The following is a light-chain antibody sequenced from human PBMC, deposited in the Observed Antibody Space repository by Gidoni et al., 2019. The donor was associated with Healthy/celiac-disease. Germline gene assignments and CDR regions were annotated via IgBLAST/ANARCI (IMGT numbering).Light chain of an antibody. V-gene: IGKV1-5*03. CDR2: KAS. Sequence: DSQMTQSPSTLSASVGDRVTITCRASQSISSWFAWYQQKPGKAPKLLIDKASSLESGVPSRFSGSGSGTEFTLTISRLPPDDFATYYCQHYNSYPWTFGQGTKVDIK. CDR3: QHYNSYPWT. CDR1: QSISSW. J-gene: IGKJ1*01.